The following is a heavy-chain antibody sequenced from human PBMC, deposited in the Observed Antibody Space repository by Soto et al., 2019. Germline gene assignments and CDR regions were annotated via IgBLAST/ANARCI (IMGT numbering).Heavy chain of an antibody. V-gene: IGHV3-9*01. J-gene: IGHJ6*02. CDR2: ISWNSGRI. CDR1: GFTFDDYA. Sequence: GGSLRLSCAAFGFTFDDYAMHWVRQAPGKGLEWVSGISWNSGRIGYADSVKGRFTISRDNAKNSLYLQMNSLRAEDTALYYCAKGDSGSPSYGMDVWGQGTTVTVSS. D-gene: IGHD6-6*01. CDR3: AKGDSGSPSYGMDV.